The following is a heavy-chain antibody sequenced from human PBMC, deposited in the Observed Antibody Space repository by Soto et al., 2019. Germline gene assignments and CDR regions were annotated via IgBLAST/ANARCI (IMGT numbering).Heavy chain of an antibody. CDR2: ISAGGSST. D-gene: IGHD3-10*01. CDR1: GFTFSSYV. V-gene: IGHV3-23*01. J-gene: IGHJ4*02. Sequence: PGGSLRLSCAASGFTFSSYVMSCVRQAPGKGLEWVSTISAGGSSTYYADSVKGRFTISRDNSKNTLYLQMNSLRPEDTAVYYCAKEGALGLYYFDYWGQGTLVTVSS. CDR3: AKEGALGLYYFDY.